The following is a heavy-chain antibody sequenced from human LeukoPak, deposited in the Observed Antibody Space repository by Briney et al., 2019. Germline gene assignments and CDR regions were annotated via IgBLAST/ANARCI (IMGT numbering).Heavy chain of an antibody. D-gene: IGHD6-13*01. J-gene: IGHJ4*02. V-gene: IGHV3-23*01. Sequence: PGGSLRLSCAASGFTFSSYAMSWVRQAPGKGLEWVSAISGSGGSTYYADSVKSRFTISRDNSKNTLYLQMNSLRAEDTAVYYCAKSGEQQLAIDYWGQGTLVTVSS. CDR3: AKSGEQQLAIDY. CDR1: GFTFSSYA. CDR2: ISGSGGST.